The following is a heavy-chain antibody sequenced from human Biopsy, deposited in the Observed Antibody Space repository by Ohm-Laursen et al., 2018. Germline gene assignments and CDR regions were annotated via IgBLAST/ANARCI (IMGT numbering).Heavy chain of an antibody. D-gene: IGHD2-8*01. V-gene: IGHV3-7*01. CDR2: INKAGSVT. Sequence: GSLRLSCAASGFTFSHYWMAWVRQSPGKGLEWVANINKAGSVTNYLDSVKGRFAVSRDNAKNSAYLQMNSLRTEDTAIYYCARDAGGGDSINGWYDALDLWGRGTTVTVSS. CDR1: GFTFSHYW. J-gene: IGHJ3*01. CDR3: ARDAGGGDSINGWYDALDL.